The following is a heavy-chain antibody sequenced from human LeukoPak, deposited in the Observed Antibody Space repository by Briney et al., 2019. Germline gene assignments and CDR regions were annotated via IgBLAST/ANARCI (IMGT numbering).Heavy chain of an antibody. D-gene: IGHD6-13*01. Sequence: GGSLRLSCEVSGFTFSTAAMTWVRQAPGKGLEWVSSISDSSRTTYYADSVQGRFTISRDNSRNTVYLQMNSLRVEDTAFYYCAKKLGFIPQFDYWSQGTLVAVSS. CDR1: GFTFSTAA. J-gene: IGHJ4*02. CDR2: ISDSSRTT. CDR3: AKKLGFIPQFDY. V-gene: IGHV3-23*01.